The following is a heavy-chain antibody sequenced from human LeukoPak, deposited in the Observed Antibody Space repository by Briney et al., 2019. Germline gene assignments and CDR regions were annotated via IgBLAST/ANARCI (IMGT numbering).Heavy chain of an antibody. J-gene: IGHJ4*02. CDR2: IYTSGST. CDR3: ARDLPPGY. V-gene: IGHV4-4*07. CDR1: GGSFSGYY. D-gene: IGHD3-10*01. Sequence: SETLSLTCAVYGGSFSGYYWSWIRQPAGKGLEWIGRIYTSGSTNYNPSLKSRVTMSVDTSKNQFSLKLSSVTAADTAAYYCARDLPPGYWGQGTLVTVSS.